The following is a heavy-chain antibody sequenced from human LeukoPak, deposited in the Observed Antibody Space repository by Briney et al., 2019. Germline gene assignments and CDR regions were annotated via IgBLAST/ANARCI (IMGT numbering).Heavy chain of an antibody. D-gene: IGHD4-17*01. Sequence: GGSLRLSCAASGFTFSNYEMNWVRQAPGKGLEWVSVIYSGGSTYYADSVKGRFTISRDNSKNTLYLQMNSLRAEDTAVYYCARVDYGDYGFDYWGQGTLVTVSS. CDR2: IYSGGST. CDR1: GFTFSNYE. J-gene: IGHJ4*02. CDR3: ARVDYGDYGFDY. V-gene: IGHV3-66*01.